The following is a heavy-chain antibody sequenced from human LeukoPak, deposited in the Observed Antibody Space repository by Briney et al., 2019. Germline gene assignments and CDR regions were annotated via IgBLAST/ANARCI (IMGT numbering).Heavy chain of an antibody. CDR2: INHSGST. CDR1: GGSFSGYY. V-gene: IGHV4-34*01. D-gene: IGHD2-15*01. CDR3: ARVDLYCSGGSCYYYYGMDA. Sequence: SETLSLTCAVYGGSFSGYYWSWIRQPPGKGLEWIGEINHSGSTNYNPSLKSRVTISVDTSKNQFSLKLSSVTAADMAVYYCARVDLYCSGGSCYYYYGMDAWGQGTTVTVAS. J-gene: IGHJ6*02.